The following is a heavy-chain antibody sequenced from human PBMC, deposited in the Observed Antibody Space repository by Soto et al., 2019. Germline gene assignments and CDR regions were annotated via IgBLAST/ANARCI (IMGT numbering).Heavy chain of an antibody. CDR2: INPSGGST. CDR1: GYTFTSYY. V-gene: IGHV1-46*01. D-gene: IGHD3-3*01. Sequence: ASVKVSCKASGYTFTSYYMHWVRQSPGQGLEWMGIINPSGGSTSYAQKFQGRVTMTRDTSTSTVYMELSSLRSEDTAVYYCARDKGGVVTNFSAFDIWGQGTMVTVSS. J-gene: IGHJ3*02. CDR3: ARDKGGVVTNFSAFDI.